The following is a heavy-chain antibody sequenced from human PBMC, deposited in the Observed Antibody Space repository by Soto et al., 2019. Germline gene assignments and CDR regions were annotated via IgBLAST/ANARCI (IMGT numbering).Heavy chain of an antibody. CDR1: GFTFSSYS. Sequence: EVQLVESGGGLVKPGGSLRLSCAASGFTFSSYSMNWVRQAPGKVLEWVSSISSSSSYIYYADSVKGRFTISRDNSKNSLYLPMNSLRAEDTAVYYCARYYCSGGSCSEIDYWGQGTLVTVSS. CDR2: ISSSSSYI. CDR3: ARYYCSGGSCSEIDY. V-gene: IGHV3-21*01. J-gene: IGHJ4*02. D-gene: IGHD2-15*01.